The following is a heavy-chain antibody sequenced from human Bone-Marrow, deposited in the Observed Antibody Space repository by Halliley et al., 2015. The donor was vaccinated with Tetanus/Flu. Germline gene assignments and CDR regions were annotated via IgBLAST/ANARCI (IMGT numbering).Heavy chain of an antibody. CDR3: ARGPMGSGYADF. V-gene: IGHV4-59*09. CDR2: LYSSGTS. D-gene: IGHD5-12*01. Sequence: GWMGYLYSSGTSKFNLSLENRATMSIDTSTNQFSLNIKSLTAADTAIYYCARGPMGSGYADFWGRGLLVTVSS. J-gene: IGHJ4*02.